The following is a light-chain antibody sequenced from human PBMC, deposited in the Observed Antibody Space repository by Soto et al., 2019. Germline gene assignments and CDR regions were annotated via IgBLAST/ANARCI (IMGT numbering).Light chain of an antibody. Sequence: DIVMTQSPATLSVSPGETAALSCRAGQSVGRNFAWYQQKPGQAPRLLIYGASTRATDIPARFRGSGSGTAFTLTIGSLQSEDFAIYDCQQYNKWPYTFGQGTKLEIK. CDR2: GAS. V-gene: IGKV3-15*01. J-gene: IGKJ2*01. CDR3: QQYNKWPYT. CDR1: QSVGRN.